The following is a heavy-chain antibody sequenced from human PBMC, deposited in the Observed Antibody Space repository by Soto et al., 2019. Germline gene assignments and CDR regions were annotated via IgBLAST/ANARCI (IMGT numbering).Heavy chain of an antibody. Sequence: QVQLVQSGAEVKKPGSSVKVSCKASGGTFSSYAISWVRQAPGQGLEWMGGIIPIFGTANYAQKFQGRVTITADEATSTAYMERSSLRSEHPAVYYCAADSSRWPNRYYYYAGMEGWGQGSTVTVSS. CDR1: GGTFSSYA. CDR3: AADSSRWPNRYYYYAGMEG. J-gene: IGHJ6*01. D-gene: IGHD6-13*01. V-gene: IGHV1-69*01. CDR2: IIPIFGTA.